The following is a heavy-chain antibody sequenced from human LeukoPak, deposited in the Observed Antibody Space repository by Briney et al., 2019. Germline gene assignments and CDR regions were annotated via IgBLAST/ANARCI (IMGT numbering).Heavy chain of an antibody. Sequence: PGGSLRLSCAASGFTVSSNYMSWVRQAPGKGLEWVSVIYSGTNTYYADSVRGRFTISRDSSKNTLYLQMNSLRAEDTAVYYCARAGLDSSGQYPHDYWGQGALVTVSS. CDR1: GFTVSSNY. J-gene: IGHJ4*02. CDR2: IYSGTNT. D-gene: IGHD3-22*01. V-gene: IGHV3-66*02. CDR3: ARAGLDSSGQYPHDY.